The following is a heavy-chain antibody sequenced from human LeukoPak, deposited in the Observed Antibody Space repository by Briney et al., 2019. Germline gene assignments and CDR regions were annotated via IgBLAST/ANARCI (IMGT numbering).Heavy chain of an antibody. CDR3: ARQGCSGGSCYSDAWFDP. D-gene: IGHD2-15*01. J-gene: IGHJ5*02. Sequence: GESLKISCKGSGYSFTSYWISWARQMPGKGLEWMGRIDPSDSYTNYSPSFQGHVTISADKSISTAYLQWSSLKASDTAMYYCARQGCSGGSCYSDAWFDPWGQGTLVTVSS. CDR2: IDPSDSYT. CDR1: GYSFTSYW. V-gene: IGHV5-10-1*01.